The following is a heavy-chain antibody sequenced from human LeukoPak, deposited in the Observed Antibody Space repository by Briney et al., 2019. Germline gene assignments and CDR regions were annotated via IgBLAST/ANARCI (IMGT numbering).Heavy chain of an antibody. CDR2: TRYDEDNK. J-gene: IGHJ4*02. Sequence: GSLRLSGAASGFTFSSYGMNWVRQAPGKGLEWVAFTRYDEDNKYYADSVKGRFTISRDNSKNTLYLQVNSLRAEDTAVYYCANAGSIRFDYWGQGTLVTVSS. CDR1: GFTFSSYG. CDR3: ANAGSIRFDY. V-gene: IGHV3-30*02. D-gene: IGHD1-26*01.